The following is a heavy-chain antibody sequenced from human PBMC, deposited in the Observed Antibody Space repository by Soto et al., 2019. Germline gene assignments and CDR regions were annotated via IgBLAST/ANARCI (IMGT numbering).Heavy chain of an antibody. D-gene: IGHD2-2*01. V-gene: IGHV1-18*01. CDR2: ISAYNGNT. CDR1: GYTFTSYG. Sequence: QVQLVQSGAEVKKPGASVKVSCKASGYTFTSYGISWVRQAPGQGLEWRGWISAYNGNTNYAQKLQGRVTMTTDTSTSTAYMELSSLRSDDTAVYYCARDLVVVPAARYYYGMDVWGQGTTVTVSS. CDR3: ARDLVVVPAARYYYGMDV. J-gene: IGHJ6*02.